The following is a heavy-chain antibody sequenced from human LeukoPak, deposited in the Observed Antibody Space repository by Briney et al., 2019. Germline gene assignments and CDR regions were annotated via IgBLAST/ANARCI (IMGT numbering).Heavy chain of an antibody. CDR1: GFTFSSYA. V-gene: IGHV3-30-3*01. CDR3: ARDLDSGYGFGFDY. D-gene: IGHD5-12*01. J-gene: IGHJ4*02. CDR2: ISYDGSNK. Sequence: GGSLTLSCAASGFTFSSYAMHWVRQAPGKGLEWVAVISYDGSNKYYADSVKGRFTISRDNSKNTLYLQMNSLRAEDTAVYYCARDLDSGYGFGFDYWGQGTLVTVSS.